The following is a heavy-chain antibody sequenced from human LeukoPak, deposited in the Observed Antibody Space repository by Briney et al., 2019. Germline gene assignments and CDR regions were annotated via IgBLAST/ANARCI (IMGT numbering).Heavy chain of an antibody. J-gene: IGHJ3*02. D-gene: IGHD5-12*01. CDR3: ARGATISAFDI. CDR1: GSSISSYY. V-gene: IGHV4-59*01. CDR2: IYYSGST. Sequence: SETLSLTFTVSGSSISSYYWSWIRQPPGKGLEWIGYIYYSGSTNYNPSLKSRVTISVDTSKNQFSLKLSSVTAADTAVYYCARGATISAFDIWGQGTMVTVSS.